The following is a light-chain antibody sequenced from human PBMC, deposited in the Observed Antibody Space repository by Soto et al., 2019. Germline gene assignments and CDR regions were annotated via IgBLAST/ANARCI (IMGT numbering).Light chain of an antibody. CDR3: SSYTSSTPRV. CDR1: SSDVGGYKY. V-gene: IGLV2-14*03. CDR2: DIR. Sequence: QSALTQPASVSGSPGQSITISCTGTSSDVGGYKYVSWYQQHPGKAPKLMIYDIRNRPSGVSNRFSGSKSGNTASLTISGLQADDEADYYCSSYTSSTPRVFGTGTKLTVL. J-gene: IGLJ1*01.